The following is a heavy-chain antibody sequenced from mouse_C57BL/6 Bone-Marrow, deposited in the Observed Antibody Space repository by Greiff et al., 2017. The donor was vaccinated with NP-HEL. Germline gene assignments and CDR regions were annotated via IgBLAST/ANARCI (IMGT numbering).Heavy chain of an antibody. V-gene: IGHV1-7*01. Sequence: QVHVKQSGAELAKPGASVKLSCKASGYTFTSYWMHWVKQRPGQGLEWIGYINPSSGYTKYNQKFKDKATLTVDKSSSTAYMQLSSLTYEDSAVYYCAKAYYYAMDYWGQGTSVTVSS. J-gene: IGHJ4*01. D-gene: IGHD6-1*01. CDR3: AKAYYYAMDY. CDR1: GYTFTSYW. CDR2: INPSSGYT.